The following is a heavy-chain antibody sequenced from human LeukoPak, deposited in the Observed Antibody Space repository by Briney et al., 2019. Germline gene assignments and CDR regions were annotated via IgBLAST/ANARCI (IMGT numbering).Heavy chain of an antibody. Sequence: GGSLRHSCAASGFTFSSHAMHWVRQAPGKGLEWVAVISADGNIQYYADSVKGRFTISRDDSKSTLYLQMDSLRAEDTAVYYCASKIASGYWGQGTLVTVSS. D-gene: IGHD3-3*02. J-gene: IGHJ4*02. CDR3: ASKIASGY. CDR1: GFTFSSHA. V-gene: IGHV3-30-3*01. CDR2: ISADGNIQ.